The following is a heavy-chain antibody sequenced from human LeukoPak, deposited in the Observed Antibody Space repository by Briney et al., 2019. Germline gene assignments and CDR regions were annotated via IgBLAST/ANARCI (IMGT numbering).Heavy chain of an antibody. V-gene: IGHV4-39*07. CDR2: INHSGST. CDR1: GGSISSGDYY. CDR3: ARRADRYFDL. Sequence: SETLSLTCTVSGGSISSGDYYWSWIRQPPGKGLEWIGEINHSGSTNYNPSLKSRVTISVDTSKNQFSLKLSSVTAADTAVYYCARRADRYFDLWGRGTLVTVSS. J-gene: IGHJ2*01.